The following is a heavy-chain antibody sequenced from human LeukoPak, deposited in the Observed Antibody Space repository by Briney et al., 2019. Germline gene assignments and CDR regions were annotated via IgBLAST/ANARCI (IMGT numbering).Heavy chain of an antibody. V-gene: IGHV3-23*01. CDR3: ARDERWIQFNY. CDR1: GFTFSNYG. Sequence: PGGTLRLSRVASGFTFSNYGMNRVRQAPGKGLEWVSGIVGSGVTTYYADSVKGRFTISRDNSKNTLYLHMNGLRVEDTAIYYCARDERWIQFNYWGQGTLVTVSS. CDR2: IVGSGVTT. J-gene: IGHJ4*02. D-gene: IGHD5-18*01.